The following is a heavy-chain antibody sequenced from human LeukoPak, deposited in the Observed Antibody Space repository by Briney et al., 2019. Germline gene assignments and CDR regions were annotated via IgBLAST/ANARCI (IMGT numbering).Heavy chain of an antibody. J-gene: IGHJ4*02. CDR2: ISGSGGST. V-gene: IGHV3-23*01. CDR3: AKATLLWFGESHFDY. D-gene: IGHD3-10*01. Sequence: GGSLRLSCAASGFTFSSYAMSWVRQAPGKGLEWVSAISGSGGSTYYADSVKGRFTISRDNSKNTLYLQMNSLRAEDTAVYYCAKATLLWFGESHFDYWGQGTLVTVSS. CDR1: GFTFSSYA.